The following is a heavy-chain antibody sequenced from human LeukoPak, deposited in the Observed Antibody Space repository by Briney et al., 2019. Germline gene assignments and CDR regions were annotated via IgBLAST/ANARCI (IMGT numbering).Heavy chain of an antibody. CDR2: INPSGGST. Sequence: ASVKVSCKASGGTFSSYAISWVRQAPGQGLEWMGIINPSGGSTSYAQKFQGRVTMTRDTSTSTVYMELSSLRSEDTAVYYCARDRPYSSRAAKGFDPWGQGTLVTVSS. V-gene: IGHV1-46*01. J-gene: IGHJ5*02. CDR1: GGTFSSYA. D-gene: IGHD6-19*01. CDR3: ARDRPYSSRAAKGFDP.